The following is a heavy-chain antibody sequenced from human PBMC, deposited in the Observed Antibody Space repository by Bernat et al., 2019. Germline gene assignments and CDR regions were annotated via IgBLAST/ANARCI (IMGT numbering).Heavy chain of an antibody. CDR2: IYHSGST. CDR1: GYSISSGYY. V-gene: IGHV4-38-2*01. Sequence: QVQLQESGPGLVKPSETLSLTCAVSGYSISSGYYWGWIRQPPGKGLEWIGSIYHSGSTYYNPSLKSRVTISVDTSKNQLSLELSSVTAAETAVYYCARVNGWDDFWGGYSAGGDYYCYYMDVWGKGTTVTVSS. D-gene: IGHD3-3*01. CDR3: ARVNGWDDFWGGYSAGGDYYCYYMDV. J-gene: IGHJ6*03.